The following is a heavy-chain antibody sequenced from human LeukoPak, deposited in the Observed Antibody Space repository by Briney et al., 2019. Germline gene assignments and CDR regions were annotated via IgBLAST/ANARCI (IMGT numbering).Heavy chain of an antibody. Sequence: GSLRLSCAASGFTFSSYAMSWVRQAPGKGLEWVSAISGSGGSTYYADSVKGRFTISRDNSKNTLYLQMNSLRAEDTAVYYCAKDPSRWFGEHYYYYGMDVWGQGTTVTVSS. CDR1: GFTFSSYA. V-gene: IGHV3-23*01. CDR3: AKDPSRWFGEHYYYYGMDV. J-gene: IGHJ6*02. CDR2: ISGSGGST. D-gene: IGHD3-10*01.